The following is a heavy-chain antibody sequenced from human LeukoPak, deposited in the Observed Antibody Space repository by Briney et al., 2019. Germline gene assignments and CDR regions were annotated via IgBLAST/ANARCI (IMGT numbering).Heavy chain of an antibody. V-gene: IGHV4-34*01. CDR1: GGSFSGYY. CDR3: ARGRSIAAALYWFDP. J-gene: IGHJ5*02. CDR2: INHSGST. Sequence: SETLSLTCAVYGGSFSGYYWSWIRQPPGKGPEWIGEINHSGSTNYNPSLKSRVTISVDTSKNQFSLKLSSVTAADTAVYYCARGRSIAAALYWFDPWGQGTPVTVSS. D-gene: IGHD6-13*01.